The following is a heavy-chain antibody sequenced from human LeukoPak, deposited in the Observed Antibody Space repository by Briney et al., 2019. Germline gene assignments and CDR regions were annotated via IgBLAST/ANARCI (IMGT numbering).Heavy chain of an antibody. D-gene: IGHD6-19*01. CDR1: GFTFSSYA. V-gene: IGHV3-23*01. CDR2: ISGSGGST. Sequence: GGSLRLSCAASGFTFSSYAMSWVRQAPGKGLEWVSAISGSGGSTYYADSVKGRFTISRDNSKNTLYLQTNSLRAEDTAVYYCAKWPAVGLSEYYFDYWGQGTLVTVSS. CDR3: AKWPAVGLSEYYFDY. J-gene: IGHJ4*02.